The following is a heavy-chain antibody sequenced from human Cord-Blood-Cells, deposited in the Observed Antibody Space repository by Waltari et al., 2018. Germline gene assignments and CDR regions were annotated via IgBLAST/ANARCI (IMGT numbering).Heavy chain of an antibody. Sequence: QLQPQESGPGLVKPSETLSLTCTVSGGSISSSSYYWGWIRQPPGKGLEWIGSIYYSGSTYYNPSLKSRVTISVDTSKNQFSLKLSSVTAADTAVYYCARPGYYDSSGYYFDYWGQGTLVTVSS. V-gene: IGHV4-39*07. CDR2: IYYSGST. CDR3: ARPGYYDSSGYYFDY. J-gene: IGHJ4*02. D-gene: IGHD3-22*01. CDR1: GGSISSSSYY.